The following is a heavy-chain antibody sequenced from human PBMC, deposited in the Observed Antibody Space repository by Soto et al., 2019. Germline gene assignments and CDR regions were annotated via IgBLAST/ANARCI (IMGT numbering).Heavy chain of an antibody. J-gene: IGHJ3*02. CDR2: INAGNGNT. Sequence: GPPVKVSCKASGYTFTSYAMHWVRQAPGQRLEWMGWINAGNGNTKYSQKFQGRVTITRDTSASTAYMELSSLRSEDTAVYYCACYYDSSPSDAFDIWGQGTMVTVSS. CDR1: GYTFTSYA. CDR3: ACYYDSSPSDAFDI. D-gene: IGHD3-22*01. V-gene: IGHV1-3*01.